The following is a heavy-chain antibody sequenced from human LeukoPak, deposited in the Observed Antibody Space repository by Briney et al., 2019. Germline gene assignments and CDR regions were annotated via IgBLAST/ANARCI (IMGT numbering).Heavy chain of an antibody. CDR2: IYYSGST. V-gene: IGHV4-59*01. J-gene: IGHJ4*02. CDR3: ARARGMATILPFDY. D-gene: IGHD5-24*01. CDR1: GGSISVYY. Sequence: SETLSLTCTVSGGSISVYYWSWIRQPPGKGLEWIGYIYYSGSTNYNPSLKSRVTISVDTSKNQFSLKLSSVTAADTAVYYCARARGMATILPFDYWGQGTLVTVSS.